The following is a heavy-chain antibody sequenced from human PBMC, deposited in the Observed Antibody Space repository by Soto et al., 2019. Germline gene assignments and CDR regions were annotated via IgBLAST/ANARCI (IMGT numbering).Heavy chain of an antibody. CDR2: IWYDGSNK. J-gene: IGHJ4*02. CDR1: GFTFSSYG. Sequence: QVQLVESGGGVVQPGRSLRLSCAAYGFTFSSYGMHWVRQAPGKGLEWVAVIWYDGSNKYYADSVKGRFTISRDNSKNTLYLQMNSLRAEDTAVYYCAREASGSLTFDYWGQGTLVTVSS. CDR3: AREASGSLTFDY. D-gene: IGHD1-26*01. V-gene: IGHV3-33*01.